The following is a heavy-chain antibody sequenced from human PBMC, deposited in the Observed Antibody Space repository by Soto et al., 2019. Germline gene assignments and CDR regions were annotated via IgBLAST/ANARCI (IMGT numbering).Heavy chain of an antibody. CDR3: ARGVAQRYAFDR. Sequence: QVQLVESGGGVVQPGRSLRLSCAASGFTFSSYGMHWVRQAPGKGLEWVAVIWSDGSDKYYADSVKGRFTISRDNSKNTLYLQMNSLRAEDTAVYYCARGVAQRYAFDRWGQGTVVTVSS. J-gene: IGHJ3*02. D-gene: IGHD2-15*01. CDR1: GFTFSSYG. CDR2: IWSDGSDK. V-gene: IGHV3-33*01.